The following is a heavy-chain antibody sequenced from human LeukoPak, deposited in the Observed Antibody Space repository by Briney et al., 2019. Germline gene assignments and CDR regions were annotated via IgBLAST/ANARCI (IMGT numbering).Heavy chain of an antibody. CDR3: ATDLHPNSSGPP. CDR2: FDPEDGET. CDR1: GGTFSSYA. D-gene: IGHD6-19*01. J-gene: IGHJ5*02. V-gene: IGHV1-24*01. Sequence: ASVKVSCKASGGTFSSYAISWVRQAPGQGLEWMGGFDPEDGETIYAQKFQGRVTMTEDTSTDTAYMELSSLRSEDTAVYYCATDLHPNSSGPPWGQGTLVTVSS.